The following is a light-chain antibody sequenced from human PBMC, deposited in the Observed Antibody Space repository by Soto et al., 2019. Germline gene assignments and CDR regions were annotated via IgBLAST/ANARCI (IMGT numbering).Light chain of an antibody. J-gene: IGKJ3*01. CDR2: KVS. CDR1: QSLVHSDGNTY. Sequence: VVMTQSPLSLPVTLGQPASISCRSSQSLVHSDGNTYLEWFQQRPGQSPRRLIYKVSNRDSGVPDGISGSGSGTDFTLIISRVEAEDVVVYYCMQAKQWPFTFGPGTKVDIK. V-gene: IGKV2-30*02. CDR3: MQAKQWPFT.